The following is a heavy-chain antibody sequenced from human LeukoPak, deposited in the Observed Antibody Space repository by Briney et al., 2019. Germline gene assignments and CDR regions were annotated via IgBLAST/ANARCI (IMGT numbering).Heavy chain of an antibody. CDR3: ARGHRGRFRVPFDY. V-gene: IGHV4-34*01. CDR2: INHSGST. Sequence: SETLSLTCAVYGGSFSGYYWSWIRQPPGKGLEWIGEINHSGSTNYNPSLKSRVTISVDTSKNQFSQKLSSVTAADTAVYYCARGHRGRFRVPFDYWGQGTLVTVSS. D-gene: IGHD3-10*01. CDR1: GGSFSGYY. J-gene: IGHJ4*02.